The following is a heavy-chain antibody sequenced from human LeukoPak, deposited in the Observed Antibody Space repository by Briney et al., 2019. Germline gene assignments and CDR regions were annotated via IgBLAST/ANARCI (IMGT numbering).Heavy chain of an antibody. CDR1: GFTFSSYS. J-gene: IGHJ3*02. Sequence: GGSLRLSCAASGFTFSSYSMSWVRQAPGKGLEWVSSISSSSSYIYYADSVKGRFTISRGNAKNSLYLQMNSLRAEDTAVYYCARDLLPDDAFDIWGQGTMVTVSS. V-gene: IGHV3-21*01. CDR3: ARDLLPDDAFDI. CDR2: ISSSSSYI.